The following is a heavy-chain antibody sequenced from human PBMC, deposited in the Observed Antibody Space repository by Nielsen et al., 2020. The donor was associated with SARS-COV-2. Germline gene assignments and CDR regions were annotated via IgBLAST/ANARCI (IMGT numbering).Heavy chain of an antibody. CDR1: GGSISSYY. V-gene: IGHV4-59*01. CDR2: IYYSGST. J-gene: IGHJ6*03. CDR3: AKRCYSYRPDYYYYYYMDV. Sequence: SETLSLTCTVSGGSISSYYWSWIRQPPGKGLEWIGYIYYSGSTNYNPSLKSRVTISVDTSKNQFSLKLSSVTAADTAVYYCAKRCYSYRPDYYYYYYMDVWGKGTTVTVSS. D-gene: IGHD5-18*01.